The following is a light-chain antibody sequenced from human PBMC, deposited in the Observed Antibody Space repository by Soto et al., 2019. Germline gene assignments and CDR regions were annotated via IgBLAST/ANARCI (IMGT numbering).Light chain of an antibody. J-gene: IGKJ4*01. V-gene: IGKV1-5*01. CDR2: DAY. Sequence: IQMTQSPSILSASVGDRVTITCRASRSIRSWLAWYQQKPGKAPKLLIYDAYSLESGVPSRFSGRRSGTEFTLTIAGLQPEDFATYYCQQYESYSPLTFGGGTKVDIK. CDR3: QQYESYSPLT. CDR1: RSIRSW.